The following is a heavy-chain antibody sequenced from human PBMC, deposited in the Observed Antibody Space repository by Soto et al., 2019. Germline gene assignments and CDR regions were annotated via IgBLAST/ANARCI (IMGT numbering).Heavy chain of an antibody. CDR1: GGSISSSDYY. CDR3: ARAQGSGFLVS. CDR2: IYYSGST. D-gene: IGHD3-10*01. V-gene: IGHV4-30-4*01. Sequence: QVQLQESGPGLVKPSQTLSLTCTVSGGSISSSDYYWSWIRQPPGKGLEWIGYIYYSGSTSYNPSLKSRVTISVDTSKHQFSLKLSSVTAADTAVYYCARAQGSGFLVSWGQGTLVTVSS. J-gene: IGHJ4*02.